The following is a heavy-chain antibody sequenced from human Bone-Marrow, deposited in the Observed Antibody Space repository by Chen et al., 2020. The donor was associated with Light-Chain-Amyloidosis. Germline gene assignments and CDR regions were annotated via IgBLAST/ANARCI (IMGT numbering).Heavy chain of an antibody. CDR2: VSYLGNYT. J-gene: IGHJ6*03. CDR3: ARERLSVREGNAGDFYYYNYMDV. D-gene: IGHD3-10*01. Sequence: AQLVESGGGLVQPGGSLRLACAGAGIKLDSFVMHWVRQAPGRGLEWVAVVSYLGNYTHYADSVKGRFTVSRDNSKNTLYVQMNSLRAEDTAVYYCARERLSVREGNAGDFYYYNYMDVWGKGTTVTVSS. CDR1: GIKLDSFV. V-gene: IGHV3-30*03.